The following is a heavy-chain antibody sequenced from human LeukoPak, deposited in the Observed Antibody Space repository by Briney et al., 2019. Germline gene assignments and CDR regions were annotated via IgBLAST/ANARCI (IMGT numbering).Heavy chain of an antibody. D-gene: IGHD3-9*01. CDR3: AKGASDWFLRPFDY. V-gene: IGHV3-23*01. J-gene: IGHJ4*02. Sequence: PGGSLRLSCAASGFTFSNYAMSWVRQAPGKGLEWVSGISGNGISAFYADSVKGRFTISRDNSKNTFFLQMNSLRAEDTAVYYCAKGASDWFLRPFDYWAQGTLVTVSS. CDR1: GFTFSNYA. CDR2: ISGNGISA.